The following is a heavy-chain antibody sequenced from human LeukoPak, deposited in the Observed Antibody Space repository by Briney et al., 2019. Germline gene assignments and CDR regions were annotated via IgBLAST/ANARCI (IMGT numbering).Heavy chain of an antibody. V-gene: IGHV3-23*01. CDR2: ISGSGGST. D-gene: IGHD3-22*01. Sequence: GGSLRLSCAASGFTFSSYAMSWVRQAPGKGLEWVSAISGSGGSTYYADSVKGRFTVSRDNSKNTLYLQMNSLRVEDTAIYYCAKDPTPTPYYYDSYWGQGTLVTVSS. CDR3: AKDPTPTPYYYDSY. CDR1: GFTFSSYA. J-gene: IGHJ4*02.